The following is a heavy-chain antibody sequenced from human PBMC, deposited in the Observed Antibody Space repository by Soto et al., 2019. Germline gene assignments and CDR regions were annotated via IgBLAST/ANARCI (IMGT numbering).Heavy chain of an antibody. CDR2: ITHSGST. Sequence: QVQLQQWGAGLLKPSETLSLTCAVYGGSFSGYYWSWIRQPPGKGLEWIGEITHSGSTNYNPSLKSRFTISVDTSKNQFSLKLSSVTAADTAVYYCARAGYCSGGSCYPSKEIDAFDIWGQGTMVTVSS. V-gene: IGHV4-34*01. D-gene: IGHD2-15*01. CDR1: GGSFSGYY. J-gene: IGHJ3*02. CDR3: ARAGYCSGGSCYPSKEIDAFDI.